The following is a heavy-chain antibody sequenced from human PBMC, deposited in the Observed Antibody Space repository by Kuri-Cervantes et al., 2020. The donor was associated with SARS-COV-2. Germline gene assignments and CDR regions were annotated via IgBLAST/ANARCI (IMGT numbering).Heavy chain of an antibody. CDR3: ARPGGFLDV. V-gene: IGHV4-38-2*01. Sequence: SETLSLTCAVSGYSISSGYYWGWIRQPPGKGLEWIGSIYHSGSTNYNPPLKSRVTISVDTSKNQFSLKLSSVTAADTAVYYCARPGGFLDVWGKGTTVTVSS. D-gene: IGHD4-23*01. CDR1: GYSISSGYY. CDR2: IYHSGST. J-gene: IGHJ6*04.